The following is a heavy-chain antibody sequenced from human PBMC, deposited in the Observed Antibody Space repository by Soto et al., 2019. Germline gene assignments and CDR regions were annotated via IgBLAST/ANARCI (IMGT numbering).Heavy chain of an antibody. CDR3: ARAPISTGGVGDRENGVAI. D-gene: IGHD2-8*02. Sequence: QVQLQESGPGLVKPSQTLSLTCTVSGGSVSSGNYWTWIRQHPGEVLEWVGDTHYSGTTYYHPSLKILLFITVERSENQFSLNMISVTTADPAIYYCARAPISTGGVGDRENGVAIWGQGTIVTVSS. J-gene: IGHJ3*02. CDR1: GGSVSSGNY. CDR2: THYSGTT. V-gene: IGHV4-31*01.